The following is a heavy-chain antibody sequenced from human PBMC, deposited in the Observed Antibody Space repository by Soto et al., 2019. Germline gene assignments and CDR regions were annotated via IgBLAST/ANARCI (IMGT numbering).Heavy chain of an antibody. J-gene: IGHJ6*02. CDR3: ARSLDFWSGYHLNYYYYGMDV. CDR1: GGSISSSSYY. CDR2: IYYSGST. D-gene: IGHD3-3*01. V-gene: IGHV4-39*01. Sequence: SETLSLTCTVSGGSISSSSYYWGWIRQPPGKGLEWIGSIYYSGSTYYNPSLKSRVTISVDTSKNQFSLKLSSVTAADTAVYYCARSLDFWSGYHLNYYYYGMDVWGQGTTVTVSS.